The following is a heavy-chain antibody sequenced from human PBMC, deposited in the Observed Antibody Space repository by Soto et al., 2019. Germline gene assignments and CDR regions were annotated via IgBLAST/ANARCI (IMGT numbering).Heavy chain of an antibody. Sequence: EVQLVESGGGLVQPGGSLRLSCAASGFTFSNYWRNWVRQAPGKGLEWVANINEDGSEKYYVDSAKGRFTISRDNAKNSLYLQMSSLRAEDTAVYYCARDLFDYWGQGTLVTVSS. J-gene: IGHJ4*02. CDR1: GFTFSNYW. CDR3: ARDLFDY. V-gene: IGHV3-7*01. CDR2: INEDGSEK.